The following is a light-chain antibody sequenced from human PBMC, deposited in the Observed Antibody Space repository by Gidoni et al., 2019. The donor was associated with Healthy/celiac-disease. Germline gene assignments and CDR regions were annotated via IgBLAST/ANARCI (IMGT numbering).Light chain of an antibody. V-gene: IGLV3-21*02. Sequence: SYVLTQPPSVSVAPGQTARITCGGNNLGSKMGHWYQQTTGQAPVLVVYDDSDRPSGTPERFSGSNAGNTATLTISRVEAGDEADYYCQVWDSSSDHVVFGGGTKLTVL. CDR1: NLGSKM. J-gene: IGLJ2*01. CDR3: QVWDSSSDHVV. CDR2: DDS.